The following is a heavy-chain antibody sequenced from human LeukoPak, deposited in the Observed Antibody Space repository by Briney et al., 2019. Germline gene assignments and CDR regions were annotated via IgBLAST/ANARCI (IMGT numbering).Heavy chain of an antibody. J-gene: IGHJ4*02. D-gene: IGHD2-15*01. CDR3: ARVQIVAATPLFDY. V-gene: IGHV3-7*01. Sequence: GGSLRLSCAASGFTFSSYWMSWVRQAPGKGLEWVANIKQDGSEKYYVDSVKGRLTISRDNAKNSLYLQMNSLRAEDTAVYYCARVQIVAATPLFDYWGQGTLVTVSS. CDR2: IKQDGSEK. CDR1: GFTFSSYW.